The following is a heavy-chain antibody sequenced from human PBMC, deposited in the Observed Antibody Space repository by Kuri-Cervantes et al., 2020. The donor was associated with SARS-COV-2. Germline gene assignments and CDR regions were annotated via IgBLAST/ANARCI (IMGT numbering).Heavy chain of an antibody. CDR3: ARDRGAFWGMGDY. D-gene: IGHD3-10*01. J-gene: IGHJ4*02. Sequence: GSLRLSCAVSGYSISSGYYWGWIRQPPGKGLEWIGSIYHSGSTYYNPSLKSRVTISVDTSKNQFSLKLNSVTAADTAVYYCARDRGAFWGMGDYWGQGTLVTVSS. V-gene: IGHV4-38-2*02. CDR1: GYSISSGYY. CDR2: IYHSGST.